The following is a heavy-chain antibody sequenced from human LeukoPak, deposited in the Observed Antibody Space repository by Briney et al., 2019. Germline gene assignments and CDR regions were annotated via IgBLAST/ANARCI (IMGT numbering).Heavy chain of an antibody. CDR2: IYHSGST. CDR3: AAQSLCSGGSCYSIFPFDI. Sequence: PSQTLSLTCAVSGGSISSGGYSWSWLRQPPGKGLEWIGYIYHSGSTYYNPSLKSRVTISVDRSKNQFSLKLSSVTAADTAVYYCAAQSLCSGGSCYSIFPFDIWGQGTMVTVSS. CDR1: GGSISSGGYS. J-gene: IGHJ3*02. D-gene: IGHD2-15*01. V-gene: IGHV4-30-2*01.